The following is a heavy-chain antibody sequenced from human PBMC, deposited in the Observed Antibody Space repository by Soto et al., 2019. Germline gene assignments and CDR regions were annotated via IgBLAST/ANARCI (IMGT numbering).Heavy chain of an antibody. J-gene: IGHJ4*02. CDR1: GFTFSSYW. V-gene: IGHV3-7*01. D-gene: IGHD3-22*01. CDR3: AKDPPYYYDSSGYLV. CDR2: IKQDGSEK. Sequence: GVSLRLSCAASGFTFSSYWMSWVRQAPGKGLEWVANIKQDGSEKYYVDSVKGRFTISRDNAKNTLYLQMNSLRAEDTAVYYCAKDPPYYYDSSGYLVWGQGTLVTVSS.